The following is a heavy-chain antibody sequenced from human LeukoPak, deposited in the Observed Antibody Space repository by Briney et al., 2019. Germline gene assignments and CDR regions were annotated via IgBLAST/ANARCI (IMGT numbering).Heavy chain of an antibody. CDR3: ARGARWNDY. CDR1: GGSISSYY. Sequence: SETLSLTCSVSGGSISSYYWSWIRQPPGKGLEWIGYIYYTGSINYNPSLKSRVTISVDTSKNQFSLKLSSVTAADTTVYYCARGARWNDYWGQGTLVTVSS. CDR2: IYYTGSI. V-gene: IGHV4-59*01. D-gene: IGHD4-23*01. J-gene: IGHJ4*02.